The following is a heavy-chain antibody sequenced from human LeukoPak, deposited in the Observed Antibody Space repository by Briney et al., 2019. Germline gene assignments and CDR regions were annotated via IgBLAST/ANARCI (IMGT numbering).Heavy chain of an antibody. V-gene: IGHV4-39*01. CDR1: GGSISSSSYY. J-gene: IGHJ4*02. CDR2: IYYSGST. Sequence: PSETLSLTCTVSGGSISSSSYYWGWIRQPPGKGLEWIGSIYYSGSTYYNPSLKSRVTISVDTSKNQFSLKLSSVTAADTAVYYCARRPIVGATRVYFDYWGQGTLVTVSS. D-gene: IGHD1-26*01. CDR3: ARRPIVGATRVYFDY.